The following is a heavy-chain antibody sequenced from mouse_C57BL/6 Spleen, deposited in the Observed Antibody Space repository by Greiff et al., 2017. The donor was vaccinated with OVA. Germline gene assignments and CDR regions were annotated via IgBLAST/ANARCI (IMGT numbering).Heavy chain of an antibody. D-gene: IGHD2-4*01. J-gene: IGHJ3*01. CDR1: GYTFTDYN. Sequence: EVQLQQSGPELVKPGASVKMSCKASGYTFTDYNMHWVKQSHGKSLEWIGYINPNNGGTSYNQKFKGKATLTVNKSSSTAYMELRSLTSEDSAVYYCARRGFYDYDGFAYWGQGTLVTVSA. CDR2: INPNNGGT. V-gene: IGHV1-22*01. CDR3: ARRGFYDYDGFAY.